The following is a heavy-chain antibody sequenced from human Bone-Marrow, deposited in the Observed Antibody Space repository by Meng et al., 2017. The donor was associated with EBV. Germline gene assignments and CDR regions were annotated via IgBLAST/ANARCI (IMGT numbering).Heavy chain of an antibody. J-gene: IGHJ4*02. Sequence: QSPLQESGPTLVKPPQTLTLPCTFSWFSLSTSGVGVGWIRQPPGKALEWLALIYWDDDKRYSPSLKSRLTITKDTSKQQVVLTMTNMDPVDTATYYCAHRRDYSYFDYWGQGTLVTVSS. CDR2: IYWDDDK. V-gene: IGHV2-5*02. D-gene: IGHD2-21*01. CDR1: WFSLSTSGVG. CDR3: AHRRDYSYFDY.